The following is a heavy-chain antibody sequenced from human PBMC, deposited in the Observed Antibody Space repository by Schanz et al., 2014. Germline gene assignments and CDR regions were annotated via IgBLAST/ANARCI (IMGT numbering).Heavy chain of an antibody. CDR2: TYSGGST. D-gene: IGHD3-9*01. CDR3: AKHVRSLTGNDY. Sequence: EVQLVESGGGLVQPGGSLRLSCAASGFTVSSNYMSWVRQAPGKGLEWVSITYSGGSTYYADSVKGRFTISRDNSNNTVYLQMNTLRAEDTAVYYCAKHVRSLTGNDYWGQGTLVTVSS. V-gene: IGHV3-66*04. J-gene: IGHJ4*02. CDR1: GFTVSSNY.